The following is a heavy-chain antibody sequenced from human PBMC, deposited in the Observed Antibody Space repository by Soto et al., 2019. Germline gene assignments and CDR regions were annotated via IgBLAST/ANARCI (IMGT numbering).Heavy chain of an antibody. V-gene: IGHV1-69*06. CDR3: ASSTGGHYYYGMDV. Sequence: SVKVSCKASGGTFSSYAISWVRQAPGQGLEWMGGIIPIFGTANYAQKFQGRVTITADKSTSTAYMELSSLRSEDTAVYYCASSTGGHYYYGMDVWGQGTTVTVSS. CDR1: GGTFSSYA. J-gene: IGHJ6*02. D-gene: IGHD4-4*01. CDR2: IIPIFGTA.